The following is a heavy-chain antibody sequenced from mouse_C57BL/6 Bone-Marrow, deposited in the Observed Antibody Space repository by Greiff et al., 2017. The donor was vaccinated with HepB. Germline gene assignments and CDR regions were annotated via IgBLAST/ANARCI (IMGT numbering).Heavy chain of an antibody. V-gene: IGHV14-3*01. CDR2: IDPANGNT. CDR1: GFNIKNTY. CDR3: ARPGFYCYGCSYAMDY. D-gene: IGHD1-1*01. Sequence: EVQRVESVAELVRPGASVKLSCTASGFNIKNTYMHWVKQRPEQGLEWIGRIDPANGNTKYAPKFQGKATLTADTSSNTAYLQLSSLTSEDSAIYYCARPGFYCYGCSYAMDYWGQGTSVTVSS. J-gene: IGHJ4*01.